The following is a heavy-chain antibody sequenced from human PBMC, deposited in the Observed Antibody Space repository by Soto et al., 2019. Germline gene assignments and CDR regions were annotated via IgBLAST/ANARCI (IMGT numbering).Heavy chain of an antibody. Sequence: ASVKVSCKASGYMFDTYTITWMRQAPGQGLEWMGWISAYNGNTNYAQKLQGRVTMTTDKSTSTAYMELRSLTSDDTAVYYCARYSGSYYYYSGMDVRGQGTTVTVSS. J-gene: IGHJ6*02. V-gene: IGHV1-18*04. D-gene: IGHD1-26*01. CDR2: ISAYNGNT. CDR1: GYMFDTYT. CDR3: ARYSGSYYYYSGMDV.